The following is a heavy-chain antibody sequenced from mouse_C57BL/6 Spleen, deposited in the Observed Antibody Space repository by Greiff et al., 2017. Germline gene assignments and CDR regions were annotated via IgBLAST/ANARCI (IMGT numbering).Heavy chain of an antibody. CDR2: ISSGSSTI. D-gene: IGHD2-14*01. CDR1: GFTFSDYG. CDR3: ARGYGGAWFAY. V-gene: IGHV5-17*01. J-gene: IGHJ3*01. Sequence: EVQGVESGGGLVKPGGSLKLSCAASGFTFSDYGMHWVRQAPEKGLEWVAYISSGSSTIYYADTVKGRFTISRDNAKNTRCLQMTRLRSEDTAMYYCARGYGGAWFAYWGQGTLVTVSA.